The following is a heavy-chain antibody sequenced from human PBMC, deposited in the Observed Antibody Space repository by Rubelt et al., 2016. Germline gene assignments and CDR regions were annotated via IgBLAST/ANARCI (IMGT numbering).Heavy chain of an antibody. V-gene: IGHV3-74*01. CDR2: INSDGSST. D-gene: IGHD3-10*01. Sequence: WVSRINSDGSSTSYADSVKGRFTISRDNAKNTLYLQMNSLRAEDTAVYYCAKSGGRVYGSGSYADYWGQGTLVTVSS. J-gene: IGHJ4*02. CDR3: AKSGGRVYGSGSYADY.